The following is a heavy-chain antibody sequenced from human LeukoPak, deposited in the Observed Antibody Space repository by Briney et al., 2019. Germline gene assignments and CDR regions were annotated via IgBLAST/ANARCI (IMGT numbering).Heavy chain of an antibody. V-gene: IGHV3-23*01. D-gene: IGHD2-2*01. Sequence: GGTLRLSCAASGFTFSSYAMSWVRQAPGKGPELVSAISGSGGSTYHADSVKGRFTISRDDSKYTLYLQMNSLRAEDTVVYYCAKDARHVVPAPTILNWFDPWGQGTLVTVSS. CDR2: ISGSGGST. J-gene: IGHJ5*02. CDR3: AKDARHVVPAPTILNWFDP. CDR1: GFTFSSYA.